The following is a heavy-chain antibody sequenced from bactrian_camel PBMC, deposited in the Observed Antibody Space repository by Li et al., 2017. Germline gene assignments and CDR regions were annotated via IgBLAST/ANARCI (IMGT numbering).Heavy chain of an antibody. D-gene: IGHD2*01. CDR1: GPSYQRIC. CDR3: AAASRFRDGSCSTDVGQYDS. V-gene: IGHV3-2*01. Sequence: HVQLVESGGGSVHPGGSLRLSCASSGPSYQRICMAWFRQAPGKEREGVAVIYSRSTNTHYADSVKGRFTVSQNSAASTTYLQMNKLKPEDTAVYYCAAASRFRDGSCSTDVGQYDSWGRGTQVTVS. J-gene: IGHJ4*01. CDR2: IYSRSTNT.